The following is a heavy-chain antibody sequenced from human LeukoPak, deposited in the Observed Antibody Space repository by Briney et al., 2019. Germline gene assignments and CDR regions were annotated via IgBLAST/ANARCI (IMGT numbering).Heavy chain of an antibody. D-gene: IGHD6-19*01. CDR1: GFTFSSYA. V-gene: IGHV3-23*01. J-gene: IGHJ3*01. CDR3: AGEVMDSSFFDALDV. Sequence: GGSLRLSCAASGFTFSSYAMSWVRQAPGKGLEWVSAISGSGGSTYYADSVKGRFTISGEDAKNSLYLQMNNLRAGDTAVYYCAGEVMDSSFFDALDVWGQGTVVTVSS. CDR2: ISGSGGST.